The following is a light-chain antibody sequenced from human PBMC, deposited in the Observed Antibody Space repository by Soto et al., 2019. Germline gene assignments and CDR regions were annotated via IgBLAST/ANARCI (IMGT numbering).Light chain of an antibody. CDR3: LLSYSGAGVV. J-gene: IGLJ2*01. Sequence: QAVVTQEPSLTVSPGETVTLTCGSSTGAVTSGHYPYWFQQKPGQAPRTLIYDTRNKHSWTPARFSGSLLGGKAALILSGAQPEDEAAYYCLLSYSGAGVVFGGGTKLTVL. CDR2: DTR. CDR1: TGAVTSGHY. V-gene: IGLV7-46*01.